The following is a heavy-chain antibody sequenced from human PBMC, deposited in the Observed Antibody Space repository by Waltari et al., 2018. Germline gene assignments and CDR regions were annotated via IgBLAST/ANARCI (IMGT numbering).Heavy chain of an antibody. V-gene: IGHV1-18*01. CDR3: ARAGAALTMFFDV. J-gene: IGHJ4*02. CDR1: GYTFSDFG. Sequence: QAHLVQSGDEVKEPGASVKVSCKASGYTFSDFGVSWVRQAPGQGLEWMGWIGARNDHTNYGQNFQGRITMTTDTSSSTAYMEVKTLRSDDTAVYYCARAGAALTMFFDVWGQGTLVTVSS. D-gene: IGHD3-10*02. CDR2: IGARNDHT.